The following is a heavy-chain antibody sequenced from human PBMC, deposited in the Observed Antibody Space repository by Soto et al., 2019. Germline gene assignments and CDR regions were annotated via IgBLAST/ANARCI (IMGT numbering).Heavy chain of an antibody. D-gene: IGHD3-16*01. CDR2: IYNSGGS. CDR3: ARGDKNNDYYFDH. Sequence: QLQLQESGSGLVKPSQTLSLTCVVSGASISSGDYAWNWVRQPLGKGLEWLGYIYNSGGSYYNPSLKSRVSISLDRSKNHFSLRLDSVTAADTALYFCARGDKNNDYYFDHWGQGTLVTVTS. V-gene: IGHV4-30-2*01. CDR1: GASISSGDYA. J-gene: IGHJ4*02.